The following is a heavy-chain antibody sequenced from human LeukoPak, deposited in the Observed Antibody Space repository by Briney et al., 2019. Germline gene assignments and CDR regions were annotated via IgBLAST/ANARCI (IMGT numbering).Heavy chain of an antibody. J-gene: IGHJ4*02. CDR1: GGFLSSYY. V-gene: IGHV4-59*01. CDR3: ASMYSSGWHYFDY. D-gene: IGHD6-19*01. Sequence: SETLSLTCTVSGGFLSSYYWSWIRQPPGKGLEWIGYIYYSGSTNYNPSLKSRVTISVDTSKNQFSLKLSSVTAADTAVYYCASMYSSGWHYFDYWGQGTLVTVSS. CDR2: IYYSGST.